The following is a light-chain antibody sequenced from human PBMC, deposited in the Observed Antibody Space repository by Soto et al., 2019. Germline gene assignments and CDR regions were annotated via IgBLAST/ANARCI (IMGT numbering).Light chain of an antibody. CDR3: QHRSNLPLT. J-gene: IGKJ4*01. Sequence: ELVLTQSPGTLSFSPGDRATLSCRSSQSAYSSYLSWYQQKPGQAPRLLIYDASNRATGIPARFSGSGSGTDFTLTISSLEPEDFAVYYCQHRSNLPLTFGGGTKVDIK. V-gene: IGKV3-11*01. CDR1: QSAYSSY. CDR2: DAS.